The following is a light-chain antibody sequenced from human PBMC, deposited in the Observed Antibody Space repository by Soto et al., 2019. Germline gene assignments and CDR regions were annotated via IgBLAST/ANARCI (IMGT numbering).Light chain of an antibody. J-gene: IGLJ2*01. Sequence: QSVLTQPASVSGSPGQSITISCTGNSSDVGGHNYVSWYQQHPGTAPKLMIYEVTNRPSGVSNRFSGSKSGNTASLTISGLQAEDEADYYCRSYTSSTTLDVVFGGGTKLTVL. CDR3: RSYTSSTTLDVV. CDR2: EVT. V-gene: IGLV2-14*01. CDR1: SSDVGGHNY.